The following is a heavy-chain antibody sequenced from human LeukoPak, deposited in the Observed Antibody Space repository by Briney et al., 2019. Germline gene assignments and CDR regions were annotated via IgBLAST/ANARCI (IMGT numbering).Heavy chain of an antibody. Sequence: ASVKVSCKASGYTFTGYYIHWVRQAPGQGLEWMGWINPNSGGTNYAQKFQGRVTMTRDTSISTAYMELSRLRSDDTAVYYCARVGEPAARIRWFDPWGQGTLVTVSS. CDR2: INPNSGGT. D-gene: IGHD2-2*01. V-gene: IGHV1-2*02. J-gene: IGHJ5*02. CDR3: ARVGEPAARIRWFDP. CDR1: GYTFTGYY.